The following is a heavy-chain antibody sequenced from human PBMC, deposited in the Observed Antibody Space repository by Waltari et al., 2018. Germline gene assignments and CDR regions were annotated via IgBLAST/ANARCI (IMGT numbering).Heavy chain of an antibody. CDR1: GGSISSSSYY. D-gene: IGHD3-16*01. CDR2: IYYSGST. V-gene: IGHV4-39*07. J-gene: IGHJ6*02. CDR3: ARDEIGRRGMDV. Sequence: QLQLPESGPGLVKPSETLSLTCTVSGGSISSSSYYWGWIRQPPGKGLEWIGSIYYSGSTYYNPSLKSRVTISVDTSKNQFSLKLSSVTAADTAVYYCARDEIGRRGMDVWGQGTTVTVSS.